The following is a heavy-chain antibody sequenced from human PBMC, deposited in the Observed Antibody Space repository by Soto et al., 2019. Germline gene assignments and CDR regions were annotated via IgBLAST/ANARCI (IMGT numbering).Heavy chain of an antibody. Sequence: EVRLVESGGGLIQPGGSLRLSCEVSAFSVSSNYMSWVRQAPGKGLEWVSVVSDVERAKFADSVKGRFTVSRDISKNTVFLQMNSLRAEDTAVYYCARPHSAAFAWAAESWGQGTLVIVSS. CDR2: VSDVERA. CDR3: ARPHSAAFAWAAES. V-gene: IGHV3-53*01. J-gene: IGHJ5*02. D-gene: IGHD1-26*01. CDR1: AFSVSSNY.